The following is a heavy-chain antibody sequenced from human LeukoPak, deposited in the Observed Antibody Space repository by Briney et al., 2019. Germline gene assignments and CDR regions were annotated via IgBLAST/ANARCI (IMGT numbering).Heavy chain of an antibody. CDR1: GGTFSSYA. V-gene: IGHV1-69*05. CDR3: ARGVVPAARYYYYYMDV. CDR2: IIPIFGTA. J-gene: IGHJ6*03. D-gene: IGHD2-2*01. Sequence: SVKVSCKASGGTFSSYAISWVRQAPGQGLEWMGGIIPIFGTANYAQEFQGRVTITTDESTSTAYMELSSLRSEDTAVYYCARGVVPAARYYYYYMDVWGKGTTVTVSS.